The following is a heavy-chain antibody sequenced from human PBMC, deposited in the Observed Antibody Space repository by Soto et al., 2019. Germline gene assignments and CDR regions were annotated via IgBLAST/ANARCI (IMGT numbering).Heavy chain of an antibody. J-gene: IGHJ6*02. CDR2: IIPIFGTA. D-gene: IGHD5-12*01. CDR1: GGTFSSYA. Sequence: QVQLVQSGAAVKKPGSSGKVSCKASGGTFSSYAISWVRQAPGQGLEWMGGIIPIFGTANYAQKFQGRVTITADESPSTAYMELSSLRAEATAVYYCARDIVATKIHAYYYGLDVWVQGTTVTVSS. CDR3: ARDIVATKIHAYYYGLDV. V-gene: IGHV1-69*01.